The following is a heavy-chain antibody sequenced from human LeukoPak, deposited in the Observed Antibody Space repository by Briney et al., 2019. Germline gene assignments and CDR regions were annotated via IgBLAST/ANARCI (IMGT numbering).Heavy chain of an antibody. CDR2: FYYSGST. CDR1: GGSITSSNYY. Sequence: SETLSLTCTVSGGSITSSNYYWGWIRQPPGKGLEWIANFYYSGSTNYNPSLESRVTISVDTSKNQFSLKLSSVTAADTAVYYCVYYYGSGSVEYWGQGTLVAVPS. CDR3: VYYYGSGSVEY. D-gene: IGHD3-10*01. V-gene: IGHV4-39*01. J-gene: IGHJ4*02.